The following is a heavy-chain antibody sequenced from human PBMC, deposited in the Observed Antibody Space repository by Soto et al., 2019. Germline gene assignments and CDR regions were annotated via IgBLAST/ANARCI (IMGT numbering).Heavy chain of an antibody. J-gene: IGHJ5*02. CDR2: ISAYNGNT. CDR1: GYTFTSYG. Sequence: ASVKVSCKASGYTFTSYGISWVRQAPGQGLEWMGWISAYNGNTNYAQKLQGRLTLTADASTRTAYLVLSSLKSEDTAVYYCARGPILPGATYWLDPWGQGTVVTVSS. V-gene: IGHV1-18*01. D-gene: IGHD2-2*01. CDR3: ARGPILPGATYWLDP.